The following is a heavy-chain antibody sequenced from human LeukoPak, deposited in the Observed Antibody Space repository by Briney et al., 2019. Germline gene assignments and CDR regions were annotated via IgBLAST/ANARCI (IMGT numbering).Heavy chain of an antibody. D-gene: IGHD2-15*01. Sequence: GGSLGLSCAASGFTFSSYYMSWVRQAPGKGLEWVANIKQDGSEKYYADSVQGRFTISRDNAKNSLYLQMNSLRVEDTAVYYCARGHCSGGRCYSSLYDYWGLGTLVTVSS. J-gene: IGHJ4*02. V-gene: IGHV3-7*01. CDR1: GFTFSSYY. CDR3: ARGHCSGGRCYSSLYDY. CDR2: IKQDGSEK.